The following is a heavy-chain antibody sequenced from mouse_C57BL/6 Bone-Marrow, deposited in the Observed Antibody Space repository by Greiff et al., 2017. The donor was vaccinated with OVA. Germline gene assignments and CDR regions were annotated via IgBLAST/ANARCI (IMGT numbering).Heavy chain of an antibody. J-gene: IGHJ2*01. V-gene: IGHV14-4*01. CDR2: IDPENGDT. Sequence: VQLQQSGAELVRPGASVKLSCTASGFNIKDDYMHWVKQRPEQGLEWIGRIDPENGDTEYASKFQGKATITADTSSNTAYLQLSSLTSEDTAVYYCTSGLYYFDYWGQGTTLTVSS. CDR3: TSGLYYFDY. CDR1: GFNIKDDY.